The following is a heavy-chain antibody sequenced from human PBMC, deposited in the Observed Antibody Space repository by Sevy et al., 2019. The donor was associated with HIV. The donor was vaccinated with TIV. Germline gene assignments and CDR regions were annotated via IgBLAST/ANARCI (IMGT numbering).Heavy chain of an antibody. Sequence: GGSLRLSCAASGFTFSSYGMHWVRQAPGMGLEWVAVISYDGSNKYYADSVKSRFTNSRDKSKNTLYLQMTSLRAEDTAVYYCAKEAGSGRVTSFGVVIKGFIDYWGQRTLVTVSS. CDR3: AKEAGSGRVTSFGVVIKGFIDY. CDR1: GFTFSSYG. J-gene: IGHJ4*02. D-gene: IGHD3-3*01. V-gene: IGHV3-30*18. CDR2: ISYDGSNK.